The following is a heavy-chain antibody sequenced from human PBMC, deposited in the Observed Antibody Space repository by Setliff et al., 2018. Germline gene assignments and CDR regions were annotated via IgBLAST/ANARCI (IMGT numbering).Heavy chain of an antibody. CDR1: GYTFTSYY. CDR2: INPSRGST. V-gene: IGHV1-46*01. J-gene: IGHJ4*02. D-gene: IGHD3-3*01. CDR3: ARDASYNFWSGYRGAFDY. Sequence: ASVKVSCKASGYTFTSYYMHWVRQAPGQGLEWMGIINPSRGSTSYAQKFQGRVTMTRDTSTSTVYMELSSLRSEDTAVYYCARDASYNFWSGYRGAFDYWGQGTLVTVSS.